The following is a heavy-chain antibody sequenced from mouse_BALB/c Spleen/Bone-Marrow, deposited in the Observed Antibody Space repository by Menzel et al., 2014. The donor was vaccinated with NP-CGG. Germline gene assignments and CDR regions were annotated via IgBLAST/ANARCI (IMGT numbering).Heavy chain of an antibody. CDR2: IYPYNGGT. CDR1: GYTFTDYN. CDR3: ARFRYDWYFDV. J-gene: IGHJ1*01. D-gene: IGHD2-14*01. V-gene: IGHV1S29*02. Sequence: EVKLQESGPELVKPGASVKISCKASGYTFTDYNMHWVKQSHGKSLEWIGYIYPYNGGTGYNQKFESKATLTVDNSSSTAYMELRSLTSEDSAVYYCARFRYDWYFDVWGAGTTVTVSS.